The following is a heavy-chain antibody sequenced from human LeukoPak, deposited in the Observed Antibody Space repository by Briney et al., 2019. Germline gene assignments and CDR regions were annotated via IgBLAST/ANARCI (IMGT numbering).Heavy chain of an antibody. J-gene: IGHJ4*02. Sequence: GGSLRLSCAASGFTFSTYWMTWVRQAPGKGLEWVSAISGSGGGTYYADSVKGRFTISRDNSKNTLYLQTNSLRAEDTAVYYCARRGAAGTYYFDCWGQGTLVTVSS. CDR2: ISGSGGGT. V-gene: IGHV3-23*01. CDR1: GFTFSTYW. D-gene: IGHD6-13*01. CDR3: ARRGAAGTYYFDC.